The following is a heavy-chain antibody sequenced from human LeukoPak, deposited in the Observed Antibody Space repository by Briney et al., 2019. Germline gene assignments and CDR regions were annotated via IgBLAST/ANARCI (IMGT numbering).Heavy chain of an antibody. J-gene: IGHJ4*02. CDR2: ISYDGSNK. D-gene: IGHD6-19*01. CDR1: GFTFSSYA. V-gene: IGHV3-30*04. Sequence: GGSLRLSCAASGFTFSSYAMHWVRQAPGKGLEWVAVISYDGSNKYYADSVKGRFTISRDNAKNSVYLQMHSVRAEDTAVYYCARGGWFDVSYYFDYWGQGALVTVSS. CDR3: ARGGWFDVSYYFDY.